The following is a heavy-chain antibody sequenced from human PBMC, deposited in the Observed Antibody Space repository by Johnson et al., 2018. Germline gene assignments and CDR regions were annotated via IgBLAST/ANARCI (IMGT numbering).Heavy chain of an antibody. CDR2: INHSGST. CDR3: SRGGVLLSNNYYYYYMDV. D-gene: IGHD3-3*02. V-gene: IGHV4-34*01. CDR1: VGSFSGYY. J-gene: IGHJ6*03. Sequence: QVQLQQWGAGLLKPSETLSLTCAVYVGSFSGYYWSWIRQPPGKGLEWIGEINHSGSTNYNPSLKSRGAISVDTSKKQFSRKLSSVTAADTAVDYCSRGGVLLSNNYYYYYMDVWGKGTTVTVSS.